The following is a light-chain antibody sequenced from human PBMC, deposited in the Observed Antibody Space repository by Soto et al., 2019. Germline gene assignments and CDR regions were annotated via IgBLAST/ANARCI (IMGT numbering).Light chain of an antibody. CDR1: SSDVGAYNY. V-gene: IGLV2-23*02. J-gene: IGLJ1*01. CDR3: CSYAGRSTQV. CDR2: EVS. Sequence: DLTKAPSASGLPGQSVSISCTRTSSDVGAYNYVSWYQQHPGKAPKLIIYEVSKRPSGVSNRFSGSKSGNTASLTISGLQAEDEADYYCCSYAGRSTQVFGTGTKVTVL.